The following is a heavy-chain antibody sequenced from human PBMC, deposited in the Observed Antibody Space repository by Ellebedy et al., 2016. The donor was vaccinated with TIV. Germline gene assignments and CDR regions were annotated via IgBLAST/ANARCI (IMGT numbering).Heavy chain of an antibody. J-gene: IGHJ4*02. D-gene: IGHD1-26*01. CDR1: GFTFSDYY. Sequence: LSLTCAASGFTFSDYYMSWIRQAPGKGLEWVSYISSSSSYTNYADSVKGRFTISRDNAKNSLYLQMDSLRAEDTAVYYCATLTGGGYGKYYFDYWGQGTLVTVSS. CDR3: ATLTGGGYGKYYFDY. CDR2: ISSSSSYT. V-gene: IGHV3-11*06.